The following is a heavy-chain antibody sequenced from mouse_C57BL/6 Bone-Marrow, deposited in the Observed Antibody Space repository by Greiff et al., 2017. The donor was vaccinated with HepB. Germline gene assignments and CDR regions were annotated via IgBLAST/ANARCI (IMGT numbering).Heavy chain of an antibody. V-gene: IGHV7-3*01. Sequence: EVMLVESGGGLVQPGGSLSLSCAASGFTFTDYYMSWVRQPPGKALEWLGFIRNKANGYTTEYSASVKGRFTISRDNSQSILYRQMNALRAEDSSTYYCARYAYGSLDYWGQGTTLTVSS. D-gene: IGHD1-1*01. CDR3: ARYAYGSLDY. CDR1: GFTFTDYY. J-gene: IGHJ2*01. CDR2: IRNKANGYTT.